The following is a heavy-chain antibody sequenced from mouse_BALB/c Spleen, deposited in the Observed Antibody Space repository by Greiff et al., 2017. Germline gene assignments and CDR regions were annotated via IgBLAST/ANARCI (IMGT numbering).Heavy chain of an antibody. CDR3: ARLWYPWYFDV. CDR1: GFTFSSYT. V-gene: IGHV5-12-2*01. CDR2: ISNGGGST. J-gene: IGHJ1*01. D-gene: IGHD2-1*01. Sequence: EVQLVESGGGLVQPGGSLKLSCAASGFTFSSYTMSWVRQTPEKRLEWVAYISNGGGSTYYPDTVKGRFTISRDNAKNTLYLQMSSLKSEDTAMYYCARLWYPWYFDVWGAGTTVTVSS.